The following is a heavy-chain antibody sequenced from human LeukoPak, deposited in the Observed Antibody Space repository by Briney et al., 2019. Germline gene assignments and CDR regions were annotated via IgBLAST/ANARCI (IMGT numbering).Heavy chain of an antibody. V-gene: IGHV3-66*04. CDR1: GFTVSSNN. Sequence: GGSLRLSCAASGFTVSSNNMSWVRQAPGKGLEWVSVIYSGGSTYYADSVKGRFTISRDNSKNTLYLQMNSLRAEDTAVYYCARLVIAAAGFLWGQGTLVTVSS. CDR3: ARLVIAAAGFL. J-gene: IGHJ4*02. CDR2: IYSGGST. D-gene: IGHD6-13*01.